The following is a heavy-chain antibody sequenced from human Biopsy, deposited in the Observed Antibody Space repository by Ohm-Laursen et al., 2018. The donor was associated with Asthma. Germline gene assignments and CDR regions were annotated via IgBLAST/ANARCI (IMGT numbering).Heavy chain of an antibody. Sequence: TLSLTCIVSGGSLSSGPYYWSWVRQHLGKGLEWIGYINYSGSTFYSPSLESRVTVSVDTSKNQFSLKLSSVTAADTAVYYCARDLSGYCTSSACYGFDSWGQGTLVTVSS. V-gene: IGHV4-31*03. CDR1: GGSLSSGPYY. J-gene: IGHJ5*01. CDR3: ARDLSGYCTSSACYGFDS. CDR2: INYSGST. D-gene: IGHD2-8*01.